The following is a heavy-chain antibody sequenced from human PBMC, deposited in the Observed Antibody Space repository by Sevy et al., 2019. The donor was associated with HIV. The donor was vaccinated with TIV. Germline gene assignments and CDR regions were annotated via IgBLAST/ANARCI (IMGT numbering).Heavy chain of an antibody. Sequence: GGSLRLSCEASGFTFSSNAMSWVRQAPGKGLEWVSGISGGGGDTFYADSVKGRFTISRDNSKNTLFLQINSLRAEDTALYYCVKGARYTIPNDAFDIWCQGTMVTVSS. CDR1: GFTFSSNA. D-gene: IGHD2-2*02. J-gene: IGHJ3*02. V-gene: IGHV3-23*01. CDR2: ISGGGGDT. CDR3: VKGARYTIPNDAFDI.